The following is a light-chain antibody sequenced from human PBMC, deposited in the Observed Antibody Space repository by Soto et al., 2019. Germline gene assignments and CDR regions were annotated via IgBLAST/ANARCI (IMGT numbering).Light chain of an antibody. CDR3: QQYDSSPT. CDR2: GAS. Sequence: EIVMTQSPGTLSLSPGERATLSCRASQSVSSRLAWYQQKPGQAPRLLISGASSRATGIPDRFSGSGSGTDFTLTISRLEPEDFAVYHCQQYDSSPTFGQGTKVDIK. J-gene: IGKJ1*01. V-gene: IGKV3-20*01. CDR1: QSVSSR.